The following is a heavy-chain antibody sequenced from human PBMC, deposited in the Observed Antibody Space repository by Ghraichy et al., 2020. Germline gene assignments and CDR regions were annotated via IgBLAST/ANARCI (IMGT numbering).Heavy chain of an antibody. D-gene: IGHD2-2*01. V-gene: IGHV3-53*01. CDR1: GFTVSSNY. J-gene: IGHJ6*02. CDR3: ARDKYCSSTSCYGGHYYYGMDV. CDR2: IYSGGST. Sequence: GGSLILSCAASGFTVSSNYMSWVRQAPGKGLEWVSVIYSGGSTYYADSVKGRFTISRDNSKNTLYLQMNSLRAEDTAVYYCARDKYCSSTSCYGGHYYYGMDVWGQGTTVTVSS.